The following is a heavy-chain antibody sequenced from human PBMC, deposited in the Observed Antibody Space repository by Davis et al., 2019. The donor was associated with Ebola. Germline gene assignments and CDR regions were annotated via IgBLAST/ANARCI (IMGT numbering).Heavy chain of an antibody. V-gene: IGHV3-15*01. Sequence: GESLKISCAASGFTFDDYGMHWVRQAPGKGLEWVGRIKTKTDGGTTDYAAPVKGRFTISRDDSKNTLYLQMNSLKTEDTAVYYCTTHAFLEWLLCFIRWGQGTLVTVSS. J-gene: IGHJ4*02. CDR3: TTHAFLEWLLCFIR. CDR1: GFTFDDYG. D-gene: IGHD3-3*01. CDR2: IKTKTDGGTT.